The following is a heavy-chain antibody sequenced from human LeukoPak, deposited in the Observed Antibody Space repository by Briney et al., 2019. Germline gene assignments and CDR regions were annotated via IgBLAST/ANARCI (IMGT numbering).Heavy chain of an antibody. CDR2: ISSSGSTI. D-gene: IGHD3-22*01. J-gene: IGHJ4*02. CDR1: GFTFSDYY. V-gene: IGHV3-11*01. Sequence: GGSLRLSCAASGFTFSDYYMSWIRQAPGKGLEWVSYISSSGSTIYYADSVKGRFTISRDNAKNSLYLQMNSLRAEDKALYYCAKDLSPHYYDSSGRFDYWGQGTLVTVSS. CDR3: AKDLSPHYYDSSGRFDY.